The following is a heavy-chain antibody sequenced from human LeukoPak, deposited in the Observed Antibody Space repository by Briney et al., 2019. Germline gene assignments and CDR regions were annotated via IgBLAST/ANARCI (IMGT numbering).Heavy chain of an antibody. CDR3: AKLKGDSAGAFDI. J-gene: IGHJ3*02. V-gene: IGHV3-23*01. Sequence: SVISGSVPTTYYADSVKGRFTISRDNSKKMVYLQMNSLRAEDTAVYYCAKLKGDSAGAFDIWGQGTMVTVSS. CDR2: ISGSVPTT. D-gene: IGHD2-21*02.